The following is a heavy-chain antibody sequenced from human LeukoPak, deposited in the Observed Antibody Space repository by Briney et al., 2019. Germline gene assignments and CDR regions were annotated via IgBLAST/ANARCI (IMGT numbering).Heavy chain of an antibody. CDR1: GYTFTSYD. V-gene: IGHV1-8*01. CDR3: ARYAGTVGGGG. Sequence: GASVKVSCEASGYTFTSYDINWFRQATGQGLEWMGWMNPNSGNTGYAQKFQGRVTMTRNTSISTAYMELSSLRSEGTAVYYCARYAGTVGGGGWGQGTLVTVSS. J-gene: IGHJ4*01. CDR2: MNPNSGNT. D-gene: IGHD2-15*01.